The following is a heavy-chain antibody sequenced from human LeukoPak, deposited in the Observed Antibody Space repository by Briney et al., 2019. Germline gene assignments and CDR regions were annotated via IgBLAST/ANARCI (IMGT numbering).Heavy chain of an antibody. J-gene: IGHJ4*02. Sequence: GGSLRLSCAASGFTFSNSAMNWVRQAPGKGLEWVANIKQDGSEKYYVDSVKGRFTISRDNAKNSLYLQMNSLRAEDTAVYYCARGSVIYDFWSGYYLDYWGQGTLVTVSS. V-gene: IGHV3-7*01. CDR1: GFTFSNSA. D-gene: IGHD3-3*01. CDR2: IKQDGSEK. CDR3: ARGSVIYDFWSGYYLDY.